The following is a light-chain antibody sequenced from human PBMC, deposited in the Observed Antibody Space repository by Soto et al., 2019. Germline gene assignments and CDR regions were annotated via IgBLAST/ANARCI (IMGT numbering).Light chain of an antibody. J-gene: IGLJ1*01. Sequence: QSVLTQPPSVSGSPGQRVTISCTGSSSNIGADYDVHWYQQRPGTAPKLLISGNNNRPSGVPDRFSGSKSGTSASLAITGLQAEDEGDYFCQSYDSAVSARYVFGTGTKVTVL. CDR2: GNN. CDR1: SSNIGADYD. V-gene: IGLV1-40*01. CDR3: QSYDSAVSARYV.